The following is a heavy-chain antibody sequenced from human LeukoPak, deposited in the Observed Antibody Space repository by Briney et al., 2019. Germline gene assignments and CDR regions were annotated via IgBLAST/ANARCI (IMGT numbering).Heavy chain of an antibody. CDR2: ISNDGTIK. D-gene: IGHD5-18*01. CDR1: GFTFSTFG. V-gene: IGHV3-30*03. Sequence: AGGSLRLSCAGSGFTFSTFGMHWVCQAPGKGLEWVAVISNDGTIKYYSDSVTGRFTVSRDNSKNTVYLQMNSLRAEDTAVYYCAREWSGYSFDYWGQGALVAVSS. CDR3: AREWSGYSFDY. J-gene: IGHJ4*02.